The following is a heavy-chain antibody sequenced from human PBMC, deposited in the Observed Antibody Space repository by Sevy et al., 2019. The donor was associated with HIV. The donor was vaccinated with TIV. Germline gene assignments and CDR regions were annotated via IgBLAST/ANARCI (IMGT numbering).Heavy chain of an antibody. CDR1: GGSISSGDYY. V-gene: IGHV4-30-4*01. D-gene: IGHD5-12*01. CDR3: ARTQPGYSGYDTGYYYYGMDV. J-gene: IGHJ6*02. Sequence: SETLYLTCTVSGGSISSGDYYWSWIRQPPGKGLEWIGYIYYSGSTYYNPSLKSRVTIPVDTSKNQFSLKLSSVTAADTAVYYCARTQPGYSGYDTGYYYYGMDVWGQGTTVTVSS. CDR2: IYYSGST.